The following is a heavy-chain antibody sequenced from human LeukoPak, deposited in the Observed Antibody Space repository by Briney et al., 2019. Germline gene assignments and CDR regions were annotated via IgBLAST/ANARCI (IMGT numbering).Heavy chain of an antibody. CDR1: GFTFSSYA. J-gene: IGHJ6*02. CDR2: ISGSGGST. D-gene: IGHD4-17*01. CDR3: AKSSLFGYGDRPHYGMDV. Sequence: PGGSLRLSCAASGFTFSSYAMSWVRQAPGKGLEWVSAISGSGGSTYYADSVKGRFTISRDNSKNTLYLQMNSLRAEDTAVYYCAKSSLFGYGDRPHYGMDVWGQGTTVTVSS. V-gene: IGHV3-23*01.